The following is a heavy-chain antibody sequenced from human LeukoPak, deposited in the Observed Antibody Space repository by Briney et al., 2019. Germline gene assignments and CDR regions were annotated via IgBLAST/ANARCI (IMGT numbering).Heavy chain of an antibody. D-gene: IGHD2-2*02. V-gene: IGHV4-4*07. CDR1: GGSISSYY. J-gene: IGHJ6*03. CDR2: IYTSGST. CDR3: ARVTFVVVPAAIREAKYYYYYMDV. Sequence: SETLSLTCTVSGGSISSYYWSWIRQPAGKGLEWIGRIYTSGSTNYNPSLKSRVTMSVDTSKNQFSLKLSSVTAADTAVYYCARVTFVVVPAAIREAKYYYYYMDVWGKGTTVTVSS.